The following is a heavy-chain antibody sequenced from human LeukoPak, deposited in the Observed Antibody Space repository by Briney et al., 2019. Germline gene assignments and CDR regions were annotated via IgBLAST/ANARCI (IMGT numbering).Heavy chain of an antibody. J-gene: IGHJ5*02. V-gene: IGHV1-69*05. Sequence: SVKVSCKASGGTFSSYAISWVRQAPGQGLEWMGGIIPIFGTANCAQKFQGRVTITTDESTSTAYMELSSLRSEDTAVYYCARGVAATPYNWFDPWGQGTLVTVSS. CDR3: ARGVAATPYNWFDP. CDR2: IIPIFGTA. D-gene: IGHD2-15*01. CDR1: GGTFSSYA.